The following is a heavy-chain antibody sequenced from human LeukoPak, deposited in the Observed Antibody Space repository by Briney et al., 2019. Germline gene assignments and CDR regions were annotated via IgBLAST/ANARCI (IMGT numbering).Heavy chain of an antibody. D-gene: IGHD3-3*01. J-gene: IGHJ4*02. CDR1: GLTFSSYA. V-gene: IGHV3-23*01. Sequence: GGSLRLSCAASGLTFSSYAMSWVRQAPGKGLEWVSAISGSGGSTYYAGSVKGRFTISRDNSKNTLYLQMNSLRAEDTAVYYCAKVFGRVGTFDYWGQGTLVTVSS. CDR3: AKVFGRVGTFDY. CDR2: ISGSGGST.